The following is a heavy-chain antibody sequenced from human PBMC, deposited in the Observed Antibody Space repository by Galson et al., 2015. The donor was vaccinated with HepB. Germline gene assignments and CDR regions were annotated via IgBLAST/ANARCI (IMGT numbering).Heavy chain of an antibody. V-gene: IGHV3-33*01. Sequence: SLRLSCAASGFTFSSYGMHWVRQAPGKGLEWVAVIWYDGSNKYYADSVKGRFTISRDNSKNTLYLQMNSLRAEDTAVYYCATESGSARFDYWGQGTLVTVSS. CDR3: ATESGSARFDY. CDR2: IWYDGSNK. J-gene: IGHJ4*02. D-gene: IGHD3-10*01. CDR1: GFTFSSYG.